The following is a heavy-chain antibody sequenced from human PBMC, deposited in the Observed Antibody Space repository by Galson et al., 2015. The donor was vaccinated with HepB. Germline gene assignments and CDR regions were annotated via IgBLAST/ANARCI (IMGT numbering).Heavy chain of an antibody. CDR2: SSSSDTTL. CDR3: ASAYYVMGAFDN. D-gene: IGHD3-10*01. CDR1: GFTFSTYD. J-gene: IGHJ4*02. Sequence: SLRLSCAASGFTFSTYDMNWVRQAPGKGLEWVSYSSSSDTTLFYADSVKGRFTITRDNAKNTLSLQMDSLRVEDTAVYYCASAYYVMGAFDNWGQGTLVTVSS. V-gene: IGHV3-48*03.